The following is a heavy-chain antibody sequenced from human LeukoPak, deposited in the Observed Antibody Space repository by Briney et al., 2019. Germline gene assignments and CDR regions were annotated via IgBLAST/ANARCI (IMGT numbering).Heavy chain of an antibody. V-gene: IGHV3-11*04. CDR3: ARDYILTGYPTRTAFDY. J-gene: IGHJ4*02. Sequence: GGSLRLSCAASGFSFSDHYLTWIRQAPGKGLEWVSYISTTGRTINYIDSVKGRFTISRDNAKNSLYLQMNSLRAEDTAVYYCARDYILTGYPTRTAFDYWGQGTLVTVSS. CDR1: GFSFSDHY. CDR2: ISTTGRTI. D-gene: IGHD3-9*01.